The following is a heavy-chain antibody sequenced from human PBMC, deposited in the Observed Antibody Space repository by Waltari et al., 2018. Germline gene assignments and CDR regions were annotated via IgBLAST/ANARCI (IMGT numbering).Heavy chain of an antibody. CDR1: GGSISSSSYY. V-gene: IGHV4-39*01. CDR2: IYYSGHT. J-gene: IGHJ2*01. CDR3: ARHPAMTIMLWYFDL. D-gene: IGHD2-8*01. Sequence: QLQLQESGPGLVKPSETLSLTCTVSGGSISSSSYYGGWIRQPPGKGLEGIGSIYYSGHTYYNPSLKSRVTISVDTSKNQFSLKLSSVTAADTAVYYCARHPAMTIMLWYFDLWGRGTLVTVSS.